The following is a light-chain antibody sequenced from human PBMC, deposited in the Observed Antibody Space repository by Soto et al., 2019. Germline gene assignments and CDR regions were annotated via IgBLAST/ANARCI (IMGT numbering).Light chain of an antibody. V-gene: IGKV1-5*01. J-gene: IGKJ1*01. CDR2: DAS. Sequence: DIQMTQSPTTLSASIGDRVTITCRASESIRTWLAWYQHKPGKAPKFLIYDASTLESGVPSRFSGSASGTEFTLTISSLQPDDFATYYCQKYNNYPRTFGQGTKVEIK. CDR3: QKYNNYPRT. CDR1: ESIRTW.